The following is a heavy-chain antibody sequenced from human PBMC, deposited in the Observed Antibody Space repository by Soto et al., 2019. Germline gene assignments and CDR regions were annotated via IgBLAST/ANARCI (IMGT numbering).Heavy chain of an antibody. CDR2: IYYSGST. J-gene: IGHJ2*01. V-gene: IGHV4-59*12. CDR3: ARLTLHDYGDEEKSYFEP. CDR1: GGSISSYY. D-gene: IGHD4-17*01. Sequence: QVQLQESGPGLVKPSETLSLTCTVSGGSISSYYWSWIRQPPGKGLEWIGYIYYSGSTNYNPSLNTCVTLSLDTSNNQSSLRPSSVTAADTAVYSSARLTLHDYGDEEKSYFEPWGRGTLVTVSS.